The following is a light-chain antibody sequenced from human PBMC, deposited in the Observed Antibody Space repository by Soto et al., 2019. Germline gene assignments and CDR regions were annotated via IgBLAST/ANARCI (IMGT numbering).Light chain of an antibody. Sequence: SYELTQPPSVSVAPGKTARITCGGNNIGSKSVHWYQQKPGQAPVLVIYYDSDRPSGIPERFSGSNSGNTATLTISRVEAGDEADYYCQVWDSSSLGVVFGGGTKLTVL. CDR2: YDS. V-gene: IGLV3-21*04. CDR3: QVWDSSSLGVV. CDR1: NIGSKS. J-gene: IGLJ2*01.